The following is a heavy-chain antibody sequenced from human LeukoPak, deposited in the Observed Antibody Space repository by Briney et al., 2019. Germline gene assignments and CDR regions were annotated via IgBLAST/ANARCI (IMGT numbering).Heavy chain of an antibody. Sequence: GGSLRLSCTASGFSFGDYAMSWVRQAPGKGLEWVGFIRSKLYGGTTQYAASVKGRFTISRDDSKSIAYLQMNSLKTEDTAVDYCTRLFSESSSWALDYWGQGSLVTVSS. CDR3: TRLFSESSSWALDY. D-gene: IGHD6-13*01. CDR2: IRSKLYGGTT. CDR1: GFSFGDYA. V-gene: IGHV3-49*04. J-gene: IGHJ4*02.